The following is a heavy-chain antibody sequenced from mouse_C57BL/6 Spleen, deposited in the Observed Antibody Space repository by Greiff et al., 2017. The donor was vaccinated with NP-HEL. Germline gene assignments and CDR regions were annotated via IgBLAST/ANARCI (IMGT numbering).Heavy chain of an antibody. Sequence: QVQLQQSGPELVKPGASVKISCKASGYAFSSSWMNWVKQRPGKGLEWIGRIYPGDGDTNYNGKFKGKATLTADKSSSTAYMQLSSLTSEDSAVYFCARHGYDGGAYWGQGTLVTVSA. CDR1: GYAFSSSW. CDR3: ARHGYDGGAY. J-gene: IGHJ3*01. CDR2: IYPGDGDT. D-gene: IGHD2-2*01. V-gene: IGHV1-82*01.